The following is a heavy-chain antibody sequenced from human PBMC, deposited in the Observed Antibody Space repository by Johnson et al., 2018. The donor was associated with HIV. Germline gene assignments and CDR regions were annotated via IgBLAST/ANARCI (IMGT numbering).Heavy chain of an antibody. J-gene: IGHJ3*02. CDR3: TAVSYSDAFDI. CDR1: GFTVSSNY. CDR2: IKRKTDGGTT. D-gene: IGHD1-26*01. Sequence: VQLVESGGGLVQPGGSLRLSCAASGFTVSSNYMSWVRQAPGKGLEWVGRIKRKTDGGTTDYAAPVKGRFTISRDDSKNTLYLQMNSLKTEDTAVYYCTAVSYSDAFDIWGQGTMVTVSS. V-gene: IGHV3-15*01.